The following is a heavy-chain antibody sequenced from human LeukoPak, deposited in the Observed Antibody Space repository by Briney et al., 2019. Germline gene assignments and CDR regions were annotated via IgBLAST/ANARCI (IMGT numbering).Heavy chain of an antibody. D-gene: IGHD5-18*01. CDR2: ISSIGGRT. CDR1: GFTFSSYA. J-gene: IGHJ4*02. Sequence: GGSLRLSCSVSGFTFSSYALHWVRQAPGMGLECVSAISSIGGRTFYADSVRGRFTISRDNSKNTLYLQMSSLRAEDTAVYYCVKGSSGGNSYGFYDYWGQGTLVTVSS. CDR3: VKGSSGGNSYGFYDY. V-gene: IGHV3-64D*09.